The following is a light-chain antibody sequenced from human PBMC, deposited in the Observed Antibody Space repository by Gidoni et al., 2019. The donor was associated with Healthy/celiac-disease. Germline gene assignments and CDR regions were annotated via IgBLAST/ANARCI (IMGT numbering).Light chain of an antibody. J-gene: IGKJ1*01. CDR2: PAS. V-gene: IGKV1-39*01. CDR1: QSISSY. CDR3: QQSYSTPWT. Sequence: DIQMTQSPSSLSASVGDRVTITCRARQSISSYLNWYQQKPGKAPKLLIYPASSLQSGVTARFSGSGSGTDFTLTISSLQPEDVATYYCQQSYSTPWTFXXXTKVEIK.